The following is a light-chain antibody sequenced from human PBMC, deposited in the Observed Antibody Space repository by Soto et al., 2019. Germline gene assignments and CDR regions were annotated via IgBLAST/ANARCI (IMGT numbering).Light chain of an antibody. CDR3: QQYGSSRT. CDR2: GAS. Sequence: EIVLTQSPGTLSLSPGERATLSCRASQSISSTYLAWYQQKRGPAPRLLIYGASSRATGIPDRFSGSGSGTDFTLTISRLEPEDFAVYYCQQYGSSRTFGQGTKVDNK. CDR1: QSISSTY. J-gene: IGKJ1*01. V-gene: IGKV3-20*01.